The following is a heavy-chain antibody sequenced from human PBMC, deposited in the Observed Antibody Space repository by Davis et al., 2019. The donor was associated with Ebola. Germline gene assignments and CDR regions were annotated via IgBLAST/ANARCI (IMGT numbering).Heavy chain of an antibody. CDR3: ARGGYSGYDYAKNFDY. Sequence: PSETLSLTCTVSGGSISSGGYYWSWIRQHPGKGLEWIGYIYYSGSTYYNPSLKSRVTISVDTSKNQFSLKLSSVTAADTAVYYCARGGYSGYDYAKNFDYWGQGTLVTVSS. CDR1: GGSISSGGYY. J-gene: IGHJ4*02. CDR2: IYYSGST. V-gene: IGHV4-31*03. D-gene: IGHD5-12*01.